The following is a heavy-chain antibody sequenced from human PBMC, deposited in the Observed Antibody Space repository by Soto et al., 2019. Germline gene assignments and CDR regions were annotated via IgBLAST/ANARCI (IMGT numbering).Heavy chain of an antibody. CDR3: ARDQKAVAGSLPGFDP. CDR1: GFTFSSYA. CDR2: ISYDGSNK. V-gene: IGHV3-30-3*01. D-gene: IGHD6-19*01. Sequence: QVQLVESGGGVVQPGRSLRLSCAASGFTFSSYAMHWVRQAPGKGLEWVAVISYDGSNKYYADSVKGRFTISRDNSKNTLYLQMNSLRAEDTAVYYCARDQKAVAGSLPGFDPWGQGTLVTVSS. J-gene: IGHJ5*02.